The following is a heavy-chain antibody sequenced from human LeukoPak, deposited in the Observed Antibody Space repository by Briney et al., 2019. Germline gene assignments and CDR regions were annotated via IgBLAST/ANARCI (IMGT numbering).Heavy chain of an antibody. CDR2: MNPNSGNT. CDR3: ARVISYEGDFMWEPDILTGSSPYYYYGMDV. V-gene: IGHV1-8*01. Sequence: GASVKVSCKASVYTFTSYDINWVRQATGQGLEWMGWMNPNSGNTGYAQKFQGRVTMTRNTSISTAYMELSSLRSEDTAVYYCARVISYEGDFMWEPDILTGSSPYYYYGMDVWGQGTKVTVSS. J-gene: IGHJ6*02. D-gene: IGHD3-9*01. CDR1: VYTFTSYD.